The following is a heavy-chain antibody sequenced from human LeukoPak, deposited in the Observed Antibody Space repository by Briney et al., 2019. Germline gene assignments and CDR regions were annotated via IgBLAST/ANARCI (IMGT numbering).Heavy chain of an antibody. J-gene: IGHJ3*02. D-gene: IGHD5-24*01. CDR2: ISGSGGST. CDR3: ARDPRDADAFDI. Sequence: GGSLRLSCAASGFTFSSYAMSWVRQAPGKGLKSVSAISGSGGSTYYADSVKGRFTISRDNSKNTLYLQMNSLRAEDTAVYYCARDPRDADAFDIWGQGTMVTVSS. V-gene: IGHV3-23*01. CDR1: GFTFSSYA.